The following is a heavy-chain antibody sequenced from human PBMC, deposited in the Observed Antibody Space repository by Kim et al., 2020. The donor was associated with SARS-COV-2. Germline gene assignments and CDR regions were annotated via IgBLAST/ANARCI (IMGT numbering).Heavy chain of an antibody. D-gene: IGHD2-2*01. J-gene: IGHJ3*02. Sequence: GGSLRLSCAASGFTFRSYAMSWVRQAPGKGLEWVSSISSSSDSTYYADSVKGRFTISRDNAKNSLYLQMNGLRAEDTAVYYCAREVLGSLAAFDIWGQGTMVTVSS. CDR1: GFTFRSYA. V-gene: IGHV3-48*04. CDR3: AREVLGSLAAFDI. CDR2: ISSSSDST.